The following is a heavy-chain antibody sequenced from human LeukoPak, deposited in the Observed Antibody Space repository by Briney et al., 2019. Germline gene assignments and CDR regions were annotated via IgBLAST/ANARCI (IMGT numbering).Heavy chain of an antibody. D-gene: IGHD3-3*01. V-gene: IGHV4-59*08. CDR1: GGSISSYY. Sequence: SETLSLTCTVSGGSISSYYWSWIRQPPGKGLEWIGYIYYSGSTNYNPSLKSQVTISVDTSKNQFSLKLSSVTAADTAVYYCARRSTIFGVVYFDYWGQGTLVTVSS. CDR3: ARRSTIFGVVYFDY. CDR2: IYYSGST. J-gene: IGHJ4*02.